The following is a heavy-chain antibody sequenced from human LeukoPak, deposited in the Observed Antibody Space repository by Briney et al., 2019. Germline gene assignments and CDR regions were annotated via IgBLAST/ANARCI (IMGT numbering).Heavy chain of an antibody. CDR1: GGSISRHY. CDR2: IDNRGNT. V-gene: IGHV4-59*11. J-gene: IGHJ5*02. Sequence: PSETLSLTCTVSGGSISRHYWSWIRQAAGKGLEWIGYIDNRGNTDYDLFLKSRVSISLDTSNNQLSLRLTSVTAADTAVYYCARVDWNYEYWFDPWGQGTLVTVSS. CDR3: ARVDWNYEYWFDP. D-gene: IGHD1-7*01.